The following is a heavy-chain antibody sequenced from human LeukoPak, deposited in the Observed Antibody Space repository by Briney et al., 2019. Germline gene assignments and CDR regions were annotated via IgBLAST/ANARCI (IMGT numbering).Heavy chain of an antibody. J-gene: IGHJ5*02. CDR2: ICTSGST. CDR3: ARTTMVRGVPRRGWFDP. D-gene: IGHD3-10*01. CDR1: GGSISSGSYY. Sequence: PSETLSLTCTVSGGSISSGSYYWSWIRQPAGKGLEWIGRICTSGSTNYNPSLKSRVTISVDTSKNQFSLKLSSVTAADTAVYYCARTTMVRGVPRRGWFDPWGQGTLVTVSS. V-gene: IGHV4-61*02.